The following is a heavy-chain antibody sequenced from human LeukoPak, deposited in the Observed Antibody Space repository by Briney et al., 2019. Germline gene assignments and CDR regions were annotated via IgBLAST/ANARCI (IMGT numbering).Heavy chain of an antibody. CDR1: GFTFDDYG. Sequence: GGSLRLSCAASGFTFDDYGMSWVRQAPGKGLEWVSGINWNGGSTGYADSVKGRFTISRDNAKNSLYLQMNGLRAEDTALYHCARYLDYSNYKNWFDPWGQGTLVTVSS. J-gene: IGHJ5*02. D-gene: IGHD4-11*01. V-gene: IGHV3-20*01. CDR2: INWNGGST. CDR3: ARYLDYSNYKNWFDP.